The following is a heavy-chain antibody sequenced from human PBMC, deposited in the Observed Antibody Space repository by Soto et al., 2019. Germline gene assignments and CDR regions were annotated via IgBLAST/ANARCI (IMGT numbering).Heavy chain of an antibody. V-gene: IGHV3-23*01. CDR1: EFTFSNYA. J-gene: IGHJ5*02. Sequence: GGSLRLSCAASEFTFSNYAMTWVRQAPGKGLEWVSSISGSGSITYYAESVKGRFAISRDNSKNTLYLQMNSLRAEDTAVYYCAKSAMVRGSGFDPWGQGTLVTVSS. D-gene: IGHD3-10*01. CDR3: AKSAMVRGSGFDP. CDR2: ISGSGSIT.